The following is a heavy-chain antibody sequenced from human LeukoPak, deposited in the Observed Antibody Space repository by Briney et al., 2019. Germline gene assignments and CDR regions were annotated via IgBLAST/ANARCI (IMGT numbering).Heavy chain of an antibody. V-gene: IGHV4-34*01. D-gene: IGHD6-13*01. J-gene: IGHJ4*02. CDR2: INHSGST. CDR1: GGSFSGYY. CDR3: AGGSSSWYWGY. Sequence: SGTLSLTCAVYGGSFSGYYWSWIRQPPGKGLEWIGEINHSGSTNYNPSLKSRVTISVDTSKNQFSLKLSSVTAADTAVYYCAGGSSSWYWGYWGQGTLVTVSS.